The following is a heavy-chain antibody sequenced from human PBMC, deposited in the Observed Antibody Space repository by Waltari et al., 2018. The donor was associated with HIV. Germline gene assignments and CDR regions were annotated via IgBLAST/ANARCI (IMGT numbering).Heavy chain of an antibody. CDR3: ARQDYSSSSGYYLGLDY. D-gene: IGHD6-19*01. J-gene: IGHJ4*02. Sequence: QVQLVESGGGVVQPGRSLRLSCAASGFTFSSSAMQWVRQAPDKGMEWVAAIWYDGSNKKYAESVKGRFTISRDNSKNTLYLHMDYLRPEDTAMYYCARQDYSSSSGYYLGLDYWGQGTLVTVSS. CDR1: GFTFSSSA. CDR2: IWYDGSNK. V-gene: IGHV3-33*08.